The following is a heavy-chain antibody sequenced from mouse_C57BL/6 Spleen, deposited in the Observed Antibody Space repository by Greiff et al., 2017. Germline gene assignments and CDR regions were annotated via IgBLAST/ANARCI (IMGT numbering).Heavy chain of an antibody. Sequence: QVQLQQSGAELVRPGASVKLSCKASGYTFTDYYINWVKQRPGQGLEWIARIYPGSGNTYYNEKFKGKATLTAEKSSSTAYMQLSSLTSEDSAVYFCARGYYGSSPLYYAMDYWGQGTSVTVSS. J-gene: IGHJ4*01. V-gene: IGHV1-76*01. CDR1: GYTFTDYY. CDR2: IYPGSGNT. CDR3: ARGYYGSSPLYYAMDY. D-gene: IGHD1-1*01.